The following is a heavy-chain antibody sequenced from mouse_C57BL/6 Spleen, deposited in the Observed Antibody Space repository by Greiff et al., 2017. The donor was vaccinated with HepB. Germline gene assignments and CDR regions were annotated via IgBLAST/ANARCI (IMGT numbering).Heavy chain of an antibody. CDR1: GYTFTSSW. V-gene: IGHV1-55*01. CDR3: ARSGGYYWYFDV. Sequence: QVQLQQPGAELVKPGASVKMSCKASGYTFTSSWITWVKQRPGQGLEWIGDIYPGSGSTNYNEKFKSKATLTVDTSSSTAYMQLSSLTSEDSAVYYCARSGGYYWYFDVWGTGTTVTVSS. J-gene: IGHJ1*03. D-gene: IGHD1-1*02. CDR2: IYPGSGST.